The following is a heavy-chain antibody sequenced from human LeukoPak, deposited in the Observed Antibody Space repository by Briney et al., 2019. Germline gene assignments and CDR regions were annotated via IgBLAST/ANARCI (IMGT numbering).Heavy chain of an antibody. D-gene: IGHD3-16*01. CDR1: GGSISSSNW. CDR3: ARVRLRLGELLHFDI. CDR2: IYHSGST. V-gene: IGHV4-4*02. J-gene: IGHJ3*02. Sequence: SETLSLTCAVSGGSISSSNWWSWVRQPPGKGLEWIGEIYHSGSTNYNPSLKSRVTISVDKSKNQFSLKLSSVTAADTAVYYCARVRLRLGELLHFDIWGQGTMVTVSS.